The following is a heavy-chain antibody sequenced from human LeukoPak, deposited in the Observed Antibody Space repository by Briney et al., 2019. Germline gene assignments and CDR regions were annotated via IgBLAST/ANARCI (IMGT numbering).Heavy chain of an antibody. CDR3: ARLGYSYGLGVNFDY. CDR2: INPNSVGT. J-gene: IGHJ4*02. V-gene: IGHV1-2*02. Sequence: ASVKDSCEASGYTFTGYYMHSVRPAPGQGLEWMGWINPNSVGTNYAQTLQGRVTLSRDTSLRTACMGLRRLRAHDTAVYYCARLGYSYGLGVNFDYWGQGTLVTVSS. CDR1: GYTFTGYY. D-gene: IGHD5-18*01.